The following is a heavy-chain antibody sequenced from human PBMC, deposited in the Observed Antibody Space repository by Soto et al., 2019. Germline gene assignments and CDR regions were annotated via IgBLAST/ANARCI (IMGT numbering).Heavy chain of an antibody. D-gene: IGHD6-19*01. J-gene: IGHJ4*02. Sequence: QITLKESGPTLVRPTQTLTLTCTFSGFSLSTSGLGVGWISQPPGKALKWLALIYWNDDKRYSPSLKARLTITKDSSKNPVVLTMTNMDPVDTATYCFANRPSGWYLFDYWGQGTLVTVSS. CDR1: GFSLSTSGLG. V-gene: IGHV2-5*01. CDR3: ANRPSGWYLFDY. CDR2: IYWNDDK.